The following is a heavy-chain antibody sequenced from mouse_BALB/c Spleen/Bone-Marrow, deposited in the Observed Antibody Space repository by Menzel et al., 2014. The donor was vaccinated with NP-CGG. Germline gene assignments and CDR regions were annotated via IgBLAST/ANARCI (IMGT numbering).Heavy chain of an antibody. J-gene: IGHJ3*01. Sequence: EVQLLESGAELVRPGALVKLSCKASGFNIKDYYMHWVKQRPEQGLEWIGWIDPENGNTIYDPKFQGKASITADTSSNTAYLQLSSLTSEDTAVYYCAGGNYRFAYWGQGTLVTVSA. CDR2: IDPENGNT. CDR3: AGGNYRFAY. CDR1: GFNIKDYY. V-gene: IGHV14-1*02. D-gene: IGHD2-1*01.